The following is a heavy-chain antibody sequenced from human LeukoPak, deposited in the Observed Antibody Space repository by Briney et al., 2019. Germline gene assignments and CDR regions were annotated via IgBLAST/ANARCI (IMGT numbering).Heavy chain of an antibody. J-gene: IGHJ5*02. CDR2: IIPIFGTA. D-gene: IGHD3-22*01. CDR1: GGTFSSYA. CDR3: ARDDSSGYYTPLSS. V-gene: IGHV1-69*05. Sequence: GASVKVSCKASGGTFSSYAISWVRQAPGQGLEWMGRIIPIFGTANYAQKFQGRVTITTDESTSTAYMELNSLRSEDTAVYYCARDDSSGYYTPLSSWGQRTLVTVSS.